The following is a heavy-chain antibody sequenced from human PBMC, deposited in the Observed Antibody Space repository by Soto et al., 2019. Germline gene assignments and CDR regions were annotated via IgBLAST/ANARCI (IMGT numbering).Heavy chain of an antibody. CDR2: TYYRSKWYN. CDR1: RASKARNSGA. J-gene: IGHJ6*02. CDR3: ARVTGYSSGWYGAKDYYGMDV. D-gene: IGHD6-19*01. V-gene: IGHV6-1*01. Sequence: SPTLSLNLTISRASKARNSGAWNWLRQNPSRGVERLERTYYRSKWYNDYAVSVKSRITINPDTSKNQFSLQLNSVTPEDTAVYYCARVTGYSSGWYGAKDYYGMDVWGQGTTVTVSS.